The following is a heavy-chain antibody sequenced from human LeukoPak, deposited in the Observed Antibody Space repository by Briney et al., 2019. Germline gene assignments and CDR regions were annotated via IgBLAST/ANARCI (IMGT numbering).Heavy chain of an antibody. CDR2: IYTSGST. CDR1: GGSISSGSYY. D-gene: IGHD2-15*01. J-gene: IGHJ6*03. Sequence: PSETLSLTCTVSGGSISSGSYYWSWIRQPAGKGLEWIGRIYTSGSTNYNPSLKSRVTISVDTSKNQFSLKLNSVTAADTAVYYCARGYCSGGSCYSYYYYNYMDVWGKGTTVTVSS. CDR3: ARGYCSGGSCYSYYYYNYMDV. V-gene: IGHV4-61*02.